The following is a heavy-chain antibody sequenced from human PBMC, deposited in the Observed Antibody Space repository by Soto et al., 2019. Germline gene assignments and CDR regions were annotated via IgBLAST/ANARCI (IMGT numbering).Heavy chain of an antibody. CDR1: GGPFGGFY. CDR3: ARGYRISMVILTTNYFDS. CDR2: IHHGGST. J-gene: IGHJ4*02. Sequence: SETLSLTCAVNGGPFGGFYCMWIRQSPGKGLEWIGEIHHGGSTNYNPSLKSRVTMSLDTSKNQFSLKLTSVTAADTAVYYCARGYRISMVILTTNYFDSWGQGTPVTVSS. V-gene: IGHV4-34*01. D-gene: IGHD3-10*01.